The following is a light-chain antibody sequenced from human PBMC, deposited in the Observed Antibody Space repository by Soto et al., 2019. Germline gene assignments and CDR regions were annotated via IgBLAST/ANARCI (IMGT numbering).Light chain of an antibody. Sequence: QSVLTQPASVSGSPGQSITISCTGTSSDVGSYNYLSWYQQHPGKAPKVIIYEVTGRPSGVSDRFSGSKSGNTASLTISGLQAEDEADYYCSSYTSTGTLVFGGGTKLTVL. CDR1: SSDVGSYNY. CDR3: SSYTSTGTLV. J-gene: IGLJ3*02. V-gene: IGLV2-14*01. CDR2: EVT.